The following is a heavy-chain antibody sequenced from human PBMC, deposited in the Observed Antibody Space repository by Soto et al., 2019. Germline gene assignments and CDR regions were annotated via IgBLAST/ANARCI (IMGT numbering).Heavy chain of an antibody. CDR1: GGSVNVNNYY. CDR3: ATQEVGGSYVYTFDP. D-gene: IGHD1-26*01. Sequence: PSETLSLTCSVSGGSVNVNNYYWGWVRQPPGKGLEWIGSIFYSGSTYYNPSLKSRVTISVDTSKNQFSLKLSSVTAADTAVYYCATQEVGGSYVYTFDPWGQGTLVTVSS. CDR2: IFYSGST. J-gene: IGHJ5*02. V-gene: IGHV4-39*01.